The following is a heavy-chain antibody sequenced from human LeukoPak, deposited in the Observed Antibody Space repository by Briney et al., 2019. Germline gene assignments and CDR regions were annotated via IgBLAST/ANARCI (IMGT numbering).Heavy chain of an antibody. CDR2: VKQDGSER. CDR1: GFTFSSYW. Sequence: PGGSLRLSCAASGFTFSSYWMTWVRQAPGKGLEWVASVKQDGSERYSVDSVKGRFTISRDNAKNSLYLQMNSLRAEDTAVYYCARGTGPDYWGQGTLVTVSS. CDR3: ARGTGPDY. J-gene: IGHJ4*02. D-gene: IGHD1-1*01. V-gene: IGHV3-7*01.